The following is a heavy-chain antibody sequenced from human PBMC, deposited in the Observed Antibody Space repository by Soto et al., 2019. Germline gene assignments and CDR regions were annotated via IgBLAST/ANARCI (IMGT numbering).Heavy chain of an antibody. Sequence: PGGSLRLSCAASGFTFISYTMNWVRQAPGKGLEWVSSISSSSNYIYYGDSVKGRFTISRDNAKNSLYLQMNSLRAEDTAVYYCARGGTYLDYWGQGTLVTVSS. V-gene: IGHV3-21*01. J-gene: IGHJ4*02. CDR2: ISSSSNYI. CDR1: GFTFISYT. CDR3: ARGGTYLDY. D-gene: IGHD1-26*01.